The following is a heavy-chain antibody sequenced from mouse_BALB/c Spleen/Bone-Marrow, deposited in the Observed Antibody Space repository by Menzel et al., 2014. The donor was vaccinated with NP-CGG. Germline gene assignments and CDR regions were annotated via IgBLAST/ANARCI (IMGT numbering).Heavy chain of an antibody. D-gene: IGHD1-1*01. CDR1: GFNIKDTY. CDR3: APYYYGRWFAN. Sequence: EVQLQESGAELVKPWASVKLSCTASGFNIKDTYMHWVKQRPEQGLEWIGRIDPANGNIKCDPKFQGKATITADTSSNTAHLQLSSLTSEDTAVYYCAPYYYGRWFANWGQGTLVTVSA. J-gene: IGHJ3*01. CDR2: IDPANGNI. V-gene: IGHV14-3*02.